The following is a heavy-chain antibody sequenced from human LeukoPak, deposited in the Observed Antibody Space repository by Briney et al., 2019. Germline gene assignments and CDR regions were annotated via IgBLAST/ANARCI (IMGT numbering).Heavy chain of an antibody. CDR1: GYTFTGYY. CDR3: ARGPHRAITGTTFDY. J-gene: IGHJ4*02. D-gene: IGHD1-20*01. V-gene: IGHV1-3*01. Sequence: ASVKVSCKASGYTFTGYYMHWVRQAPGQGLEWMGWINAGNGNTKYSQKFQGRVTITRDTSASTAYMELSSLRSEDTAVYYCARGPHRAITGTTFDYWGQGTLVTVSS. CDR2: INAGNGNT.